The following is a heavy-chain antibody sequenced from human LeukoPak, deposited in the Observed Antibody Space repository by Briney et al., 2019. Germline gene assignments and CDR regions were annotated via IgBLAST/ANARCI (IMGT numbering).Heavy chain of an antibody. CDR1: GGTFSSYA. CDR2: IIPIFGTA. Sequence: ASVKVSCKASGGTFSSYAISWVRQAPGQGLEWMGGIIPIFGTANYAQKFQGRVTMTRNTSISTAYMELSTLRSEDTAVYYCANRGSSYGDFDYWGQGTLVTVSS. J-gene: IGHJ4*02. V-gene: IGHV1-69*05. CDR3: ANRGSSYGDFDY. D-gene: IGHD5-18*01.